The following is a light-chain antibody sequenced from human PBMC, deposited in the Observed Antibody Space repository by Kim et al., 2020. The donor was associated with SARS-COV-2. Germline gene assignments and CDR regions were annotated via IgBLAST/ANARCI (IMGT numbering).Light chain of an antibody. J-gene: IGKJ3*01. Sequence: ASVGDRVTLTCQASQGISSWLAWYQQKPGKAPPLLIYIASSLQSGVPSRFSGSGSATDFTLTISSLHPEDFATYYCQQANSFPFTFGPGTKVDIK. CDR3: QQANSFPFT. V-gene: IGKV1-12*02. CDR2: IAS. CDR1: QGISSW.